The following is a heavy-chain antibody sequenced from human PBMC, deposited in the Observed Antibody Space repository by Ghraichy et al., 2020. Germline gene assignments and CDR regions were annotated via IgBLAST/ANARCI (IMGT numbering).Heavy chain of an antibody. V-gene: IGHV3-23*01. CDR1: GFTFSSYA. J-gene: IGHJ4*02. D-gene: IGHD4-17*01. CDR3: AKRKTYGDYGAFDY. CDR2: ISGSGDST. Sequence: GGSLRLSCAASGFTFSSYAMSWVRQAPAKGLEWVSTISGSGDSTYYADSVKGRFTISRDNSKNTLYLQMNSLRAEDMALYSCAKRKTYGDYGAFDYWGQGTLVTVSS.